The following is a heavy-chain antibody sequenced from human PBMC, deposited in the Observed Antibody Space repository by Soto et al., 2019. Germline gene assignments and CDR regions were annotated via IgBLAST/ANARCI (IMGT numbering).Heavy chain of an antibody. V-gene: IGHV3-23*01. CDR1: GFTFSSYA. CDR2: ISGSGGST. Sequence: EVQLLESGGGLVQPGGSLRLSCAASGFTFSSYAMSWVRQAPGKGLEWVSAISGSGGSTYYADSVKGRFTISRDNSKNRLDLQMNSLRAEDTAVYYCAKDQGASLDWFDPWGQGTLVTVSS. CDR3: AKDQGASLDWFDP. D-gene: IGHD3-16*01. J-gene: IGHJ5*02.